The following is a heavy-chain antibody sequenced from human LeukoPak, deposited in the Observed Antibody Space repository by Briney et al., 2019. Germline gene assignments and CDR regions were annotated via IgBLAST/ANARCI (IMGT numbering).Heavy chain of an antibody. CDR1: GGSISSSSYY. J-gene: IGHJ4*02. V-gene: IGHV4-39*07. D-gene: IGHD5-24*01. CDR2: IYYSGST. Sequence: PSETLSLTCTVSGGSISSSSYYWGWIRQPPGKGLEWIGSIYYSGSTYYNPSLKSRVTISVDTSKNQFSLKLSSVTAAGTAVYYCARVATPRWLPAGYFDYWGQGTLVTVSP. CDR3: ARVATPRWLPAGYFDY.